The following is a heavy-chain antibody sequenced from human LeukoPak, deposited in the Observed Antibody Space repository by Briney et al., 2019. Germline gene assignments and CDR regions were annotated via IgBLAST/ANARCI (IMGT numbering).Heavy chain of an antibody. CDR2: ISSSGSTI. D-gene: IGHD6-19*01. CDR1: GFTFSSYE. V-gene: IGHV3-48*03. CDR3: ARGLGGSGWYGRTGYFDY. J-gene: IGHJ4*02. Sequence: GGSLRLSCAASGFTFSSYEMNWVRQAPGKGLEWVSYISSSGSTIYYADSVKGRFTISRDNAKNSLYLQMNSLRAEDTAVYYCARGLGGSGWYGRTGYFDYWGQGTLVTVSS.